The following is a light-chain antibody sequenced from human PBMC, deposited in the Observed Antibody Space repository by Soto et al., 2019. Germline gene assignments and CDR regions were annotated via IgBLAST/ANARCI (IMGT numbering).Light chain of an antibody. CDR1: SSDVAGYNY. CDR3: SSYTSSSTLVV. Sequence: QSALTHPASVSGSPGQSITISCTGTSSDVAGYNYVSWYQQHPGKAPKLMIYDVTNRPSGVSNRFSGSKSGNTASLTISGLQAEDEADYYCSSYTSSSTLVVFGGGTKLTVL. CDR2: DVT. V-gene: IGLV2-14*03. J-gene: IGLJ2*01.